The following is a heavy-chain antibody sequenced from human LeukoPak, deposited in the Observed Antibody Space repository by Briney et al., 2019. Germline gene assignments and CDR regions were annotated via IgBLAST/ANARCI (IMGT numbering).Heavy chain of an antibody. J-gene: IGHJ3*02. CDR2: ISSSSSYI. V-gene: IGHV3-21*01. CDR3: ARDLLRVNDDAFDI. Sequence: PGGSLRLSCAASGFTFSSYSMNWLRQAPGKGLEWVSSISSSSSYIYYADSVKGRFTISRDNAKNSLYLQMNSLRAEDTAVYYCARDLLRVNDDAFDIWGQGTMVTVSS. CDR1: GFTFSSYS. D-gene: IGHD4-17*01.